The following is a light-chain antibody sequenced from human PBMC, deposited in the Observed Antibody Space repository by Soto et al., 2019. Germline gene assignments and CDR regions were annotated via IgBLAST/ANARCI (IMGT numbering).Light chain of an antibody. CDR1: QSVSDN. CDR2: RSS. CDR3: QQHNNWPLT. Sequence: EIVMTQSPATLPVSPGERATLSCRASQSVSDNLVWYQQKPGQAPRLLIYRSSTRATGIPARFSGSGSGTEFTLTISSLQSEDLALYYCQQHNNWPLTFGGGTKVEIK. J-gene: IGKJ4*01. V-gene: IGKV3-15*01.